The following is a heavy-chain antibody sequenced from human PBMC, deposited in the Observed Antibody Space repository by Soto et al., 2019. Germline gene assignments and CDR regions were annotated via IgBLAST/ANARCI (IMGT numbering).Heavy chain of an antibody. CDR1: GFTFSSYG. V-gene: IGHV3-33*01. CDR2: IWYDGSNK. Sequence: GGSLRLCCASTGFTFSSYGMHWVRQAPGKGLEWVAVIWYDGSNKYYADSVKGRFTISRDNSKNTLYLQMNSLRAEDTAVYYCAREDAVVAATFDYWGQGT. CDR3: AREDAVVAATFDY. D-gene: IGHD2-15*01. J-gene: IGHJ4*02.